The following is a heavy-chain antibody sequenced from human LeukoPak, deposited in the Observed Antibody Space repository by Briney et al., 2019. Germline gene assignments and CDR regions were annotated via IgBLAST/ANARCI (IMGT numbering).Heavy chain of an antibody. CDR2: ISSSSSTI. CDR1: GFTFSSYG. CDR3: ARVSMVTYYYYYYYMDV. Sequence: GGSLRLSCAASGFTFSSYGMSWVRQAPGKGLEWVSYISSSSSTIYYADSVKGRFTISRDNAKNSLYLQMNSLRAEDTAVYYCARVSMVTYYYYYYYMDVWGKGTTVTVSS. V-gene: IGHV3-48*01. D-gene: IGHD5-18*01. J-gene: IGHJ6*03.